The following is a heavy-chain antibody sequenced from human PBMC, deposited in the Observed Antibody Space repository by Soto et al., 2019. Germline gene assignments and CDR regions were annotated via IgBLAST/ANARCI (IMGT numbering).Heavy chain of an antibody. CDR3: AAQSGVVPAATYYYGMDV. CDR1: GFTFSSYG. D-gene: IGHD2-2*01. V-gene: IGHV3-30*03. Sequence: QVHLVESGGGVVQPGRSLRLSCAASGFTFSSYGMHWVRQAPGKGLEWVAVISYDGSNKYYADSVKGRFTISRDNSKNTLYLQMNSLRAEDTAVYYCAAQSGVVPAATYYYGMDVWGQGTTVTVSS. J-gene: IGHJ6*02. CDR2: ISYDGSNK.